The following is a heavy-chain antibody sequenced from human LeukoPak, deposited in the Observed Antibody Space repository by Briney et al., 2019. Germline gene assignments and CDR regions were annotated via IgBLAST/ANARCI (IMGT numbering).Heavy chain of an antibody. CDR2: MWDDGTNE. CDR3: ARAHNSRAFDI. CDR1: GFNFGIYG. Sequence: GTSLRLSCTASGFNFGIYGMHWVRQAPGKGLEWVAVMWDDGTNEYYVESVKGRFTISRDNGKRTLYLQMNSLRVEDTAVYYCARAHNSRAFDIWGQGTMVTVSS. D-gene: IGHD1-20*01. J-gene: IGHJ3*02. V-gene: IGHV3-33*01.